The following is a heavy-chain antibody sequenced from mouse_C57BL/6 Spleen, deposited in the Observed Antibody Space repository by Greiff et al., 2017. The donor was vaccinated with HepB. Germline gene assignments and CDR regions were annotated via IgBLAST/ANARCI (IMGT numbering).Heavy chain of an antibody. CDR3: ARGSTMVPFDY. D-gene: IGHD1-1*02. CDR1: GFTFSSYA. Sequence: EVKLQESGGGLVKPGGSLKLSCAASGFTFSSYAMSWVRQTPEKRLEWVATISDGGSYTYYPDNVKGRFTISRDNAKNNLYLQMSHLKSEDTAMYYCARGSTMVPFDYWGQGTTLTVSS. CDR2: ISDGGSYT. V-gene: IGHV5-4*03. J-gene: IGHJ2*01.